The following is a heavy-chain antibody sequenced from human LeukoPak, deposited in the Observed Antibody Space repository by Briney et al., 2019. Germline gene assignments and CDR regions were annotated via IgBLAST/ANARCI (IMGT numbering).Heavy chain of an antibody. D-gene: IGHD3-22*01. V-gene: IGHV4-59*01. CDR1: GGSISSYY. Sequence: SETLSLTCTVPGGSISSYYWSWIRQPPGKGLEWIGYIYYSGSTNYNPSLKSRVTISVDTSKNQFSLKLSSVTAADTAVYYCARARSTYYYGSSGLGVLDYWGQGTLVTVSS. CDR2: IYYSGST. J-gene: IGHJ4*02. CDR3: ARARSTYYYGSSGLGVLDY.